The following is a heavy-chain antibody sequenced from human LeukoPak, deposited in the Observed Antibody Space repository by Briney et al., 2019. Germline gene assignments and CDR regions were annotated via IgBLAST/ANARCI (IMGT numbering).Heavy chain of an antibody. CDR3: ASTVTENFQH. D-gene: IGHD4-17*01. CDR2: IYYSGST. CDR1: GGSISSGDYY. V-gene: IGHV4-30-4*01. J-gene: IGHJ1*01. Sequence: SETLSLTCTVSGGSISSGDYYWSWLPQPPGKGLEWIGYIYYSGSTYYNPSLKSRVTISVDTSKNQFSLKLSSVTAADTAVYYCASTVTENFQHWGQGTLVTVSS.